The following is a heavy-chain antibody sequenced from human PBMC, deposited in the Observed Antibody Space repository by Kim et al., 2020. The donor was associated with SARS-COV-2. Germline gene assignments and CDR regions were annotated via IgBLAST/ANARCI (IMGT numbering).Heavy chain of an antibody. CDR2: ISYDGSNK. J-gene: IGHJ4*02. D-gene: IGHD3-3*01. Sequence: GGSLRLSCAASGFTFSSYGMHWVRQAPGKGLEWVAVISYDGSNKYYADSVKGRFTISRDNSKNTLYLQMNSLRAEDTAVYYCAKDGERGYYDFWSGYYLPRYFDYWGQGTLVTVSS. CDR3: AKDGERGYYDFWSGYYLPRYFDY. V-gene: IGHV3-30*18. CDR1: GFTFSSYG.